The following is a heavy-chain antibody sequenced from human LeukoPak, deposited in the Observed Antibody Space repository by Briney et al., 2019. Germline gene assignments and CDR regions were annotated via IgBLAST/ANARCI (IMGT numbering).Heavy chain of an antibody. Sequence: SETLSLTCAVSGGSISSYFWSWIRQPPGKGLEYIGYIYYSGSTYYNPSLKSRITISVDTPKNQVSLKLSPVSAADTAVYYCARHGGSGSYEGYFDYWGQGTLVTVSS. CDR3: ARHGGSGSYEGYFDY. J-gene: IGHJ4*02. D-gene: IGHD3-10*01. CDR2: IYYSGST. CDR1: GGSISSYF. V-gene: IGHV4-59*08.